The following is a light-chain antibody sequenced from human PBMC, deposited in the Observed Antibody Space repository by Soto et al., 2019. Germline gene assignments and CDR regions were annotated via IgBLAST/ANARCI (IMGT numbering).Light chain of an antibody. CDR1: SSDVSDYHY. CDR2: DVT. J-gene: IGLJ1*01. CDR3: SSYVGSSTYV. Sequence: QSVLTQPASVSGSPGQSITISCTGTSSDVSDYHYVSWYQQHSGKAPKLMIYDVTKRPSGVPDRFSGSKSDRTASLTISGLQADDEADYYCSSYVGSSTYVFGTGTKVTVL. V-gene: IGLV2-11*01.